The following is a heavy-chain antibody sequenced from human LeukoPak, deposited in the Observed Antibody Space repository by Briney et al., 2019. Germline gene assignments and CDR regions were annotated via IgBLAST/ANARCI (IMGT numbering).Heavy chain of an antibody. D-gene: IGHD3-10*01. CDR1: GAFISSGSYF. V-gene: IGHV4-61*02. J-gene: IGHJ4*02. Sequence: KPSETLSLTCTVSGAFISSGSYFWSWIRQAAGKGMEWIGRIYTGGSTNYNPSLKSRVTMSVDTSKNQFSLKLSSVTAADTAVYYCARMVRGVITDWGQGTLVTVSS. CDR2: IYTGGST. CDR3: ARMVRGVITD.